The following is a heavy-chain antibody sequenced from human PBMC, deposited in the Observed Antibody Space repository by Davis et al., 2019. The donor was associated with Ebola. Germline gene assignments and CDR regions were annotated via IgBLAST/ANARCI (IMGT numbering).Heavy chain of an antibody. Sequence: SETLSLTCTVSGGSISSYYWSWIRQPPGKGPEWIGNVYYTGSTKYNPALKSRVTMSLDTSKNQFSLRLSSVTAADTAMYFWARQEWLGLDYWSQGTLVTVSS. CDR3: ARQEWLGLDY. CDR2: VYYTGST. V-gene: IGHV4-59*08. D-gene: IGHD6-19*01. J-gene: IGHJ4*02. CDR1: GGSISSYY.